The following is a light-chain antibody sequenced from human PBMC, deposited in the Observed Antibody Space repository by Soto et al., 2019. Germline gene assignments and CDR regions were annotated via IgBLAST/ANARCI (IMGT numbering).Light chain of an antibody. CDR1: QSVTNNY. Sequence: EIVLTQSPDTLSLSPGERATLSCWSSQSVTNNYLAWYQQKPGQAHRLLIYGASNRDPGIPDRFSGSGSGTDFSRTITRLVPDDFVVYYCHQYATSPQTFGQGTKVEI. J-gene: IGKJ1*01. CDR3: HQYATSPQT. V-gene: IGKV3-20*01. CDR2: GAS.